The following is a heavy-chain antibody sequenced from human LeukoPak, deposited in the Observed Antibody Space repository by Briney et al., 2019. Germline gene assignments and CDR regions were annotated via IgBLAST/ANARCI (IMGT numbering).Heavy chain of an antibody. Sequence: SVKVSCKASGTTFSRSAISWVRQAPGQGLEWMGGVIPILGTTNYAQKFQDRVSITTDESTSTAYMEVSSLRSVDTAVYYCARDDGSATLGFDSWGQGTPVTVSS. CDR1: GTTFSRSA. CDR2: VIPILGTT. CDR3: ARDDGSATLGFDS. V-gene: IGHV1-69*05. D-gene: IGHD1-26*01. J-gene: IGHJ4*02.